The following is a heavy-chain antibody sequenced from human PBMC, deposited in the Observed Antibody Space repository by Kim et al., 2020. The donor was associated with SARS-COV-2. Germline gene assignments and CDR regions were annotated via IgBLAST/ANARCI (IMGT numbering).Heavy chain of an antibody. CDR2: LSGTGTFT. CDR3: ARIVTTHLSPYYGVDV. V-gene: IGHV3-21*01. D-gene: IGHD1-26*01. CDR1: VFTFSSYA. Sequence: GGSLRLSCAASVFTFSSYAMSWVRQAPGKGLQWVSSLSGTGTFTYYTDSLKGRFTVSRDNAKHSLYLQMNSLRVEDTAVYYCARIVTTHLSPYYGVDV. J-gene: IGHJ6*01.